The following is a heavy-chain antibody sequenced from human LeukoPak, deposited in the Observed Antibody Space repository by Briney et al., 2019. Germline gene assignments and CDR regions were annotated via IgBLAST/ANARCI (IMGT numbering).Heavy chain of an antibody. J-gene: IGHJ4*02. CDR2: ISGGGGRT. CDR1: GFTFSSYA. CDR3: AKFRGSERTVIDC. D-gene: IGHD1-1*01. V-gene: IGHV3-23*01. Sequence: PGESLRLSCAASGFTFSSYAMSWVRQAPGKGLEWVSTISGGGGRTWYADSVKGRFTISRDNSKNTADVQLNSLSAEDTAVYYCAKFRGSERTVIDCWGQGTLVTVSS.